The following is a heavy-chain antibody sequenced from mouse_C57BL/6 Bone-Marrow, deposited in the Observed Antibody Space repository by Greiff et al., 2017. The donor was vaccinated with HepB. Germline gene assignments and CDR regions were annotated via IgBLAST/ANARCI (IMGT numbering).Heavy chain of an antibody. J-gene: IGHJ4*01. CDR3: ASLDSSGLYAMDY. D-gene: IGHD3-2*02. V-gene: IGHV3-6*01. CDR2: ISYDGSN. Sequence: EVKLMESGPGLVKPSQSLSLTCSVTGYSITSGYYWNWIRQFPGNKLEWMGYISYDGSNNYNPSLKNRISITRDTSKNQFFLKLNSVTTEDTATYYCASLDSSGLYAMDYWGQGTSVTVSS. CDR1: GYSITSGYY.